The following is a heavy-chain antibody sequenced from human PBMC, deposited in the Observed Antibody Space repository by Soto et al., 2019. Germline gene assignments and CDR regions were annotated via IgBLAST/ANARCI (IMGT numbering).Heavy chain of an antibody. V-gene: IGHV3-23*01. D-gene: IGHD3-3*01. J-gene: IGHJ6*02. Sequence: GGSLRLSCAASGLTFSSYAMSWVRQAPGKGLEWVSAISGSGGSTYYADSVKGRFTISRDNSKNTLYLQMNSLRAEDTAVYYCAKDREEDTKPFYDFWCVYYGHYYHYVMDVWGQGTTVTVSS. CDR3: AKDREEDTKPFYDFWCVYYGHYYHYVMDV. CDR1: GLTFSSYA. CDR2: ISGSGGST.